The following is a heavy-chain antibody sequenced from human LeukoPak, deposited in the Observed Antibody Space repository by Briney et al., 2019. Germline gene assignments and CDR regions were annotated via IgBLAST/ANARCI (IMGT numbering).Heavy chain of an antibody. CDR1: GFTFSNYA. CDR2: ISGSGATT. J-gene: IGHJ4*02. V-gene: IGHV3-23*01. D-gene: IGHD3-10*01. Sequence: GGSLRLSCAASGFTFSNYAMSWVRQAPGKGLEWISSISGSGATTYCADSVKGRFTISRDDSKNTLYLQMSSLRAEDTAVYYCAKRLGDYWGQGTLVTVSS. CDR3: AKRLGDY.